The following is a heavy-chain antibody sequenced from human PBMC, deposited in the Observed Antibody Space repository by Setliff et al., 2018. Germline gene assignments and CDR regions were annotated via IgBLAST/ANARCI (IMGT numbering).Heavy chain of an antibody. CDR3: ARSFSRAEKFLLDY. V-gene: IGHV4-38-2*02. Sequence: KPSETLSLTCTVSGYSISSGYIWGWIRQPPGKGLEWVGNIGHTGSINYNPSLKSRLTISRDTSKNQVSLKVNSVTAADTAVYYCARSFSRAEKFLLDYWGQGALVTVSS. J-gene: IGHJ4*02. CDR2: IGHTGSI. CDR1: GYSISSGYI.